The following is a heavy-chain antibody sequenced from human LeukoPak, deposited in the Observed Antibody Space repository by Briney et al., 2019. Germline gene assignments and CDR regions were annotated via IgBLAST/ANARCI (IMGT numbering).Heavy chain of an antibody. Sequence: PSETLSLTCTVSGYSISSGYHWGWIRQPPGKGLEWIGSIYHSGSTYYNPSLKSRVTISVDTSKNQFSLKLSSVTAADTAVYYCAGHKDYYYSYMDVWGKGTTVTISS. CDR2: IYHSGST. J-gene: IGHJ6*03. CDR3: AGHKDYYYSYMDV. V-gene: IGHV4-38-2*02. CDR1: GYSISSGYH.